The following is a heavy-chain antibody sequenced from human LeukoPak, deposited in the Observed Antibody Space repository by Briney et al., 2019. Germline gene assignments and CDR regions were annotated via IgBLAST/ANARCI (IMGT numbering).Heavy chain of an antibody. J-gene: IGHJ5*02. CDR3: ARDRGYYGSRWFDP. Sequence: PSETLSLTCAVYGGSFSGYYWSWIRQPPGKGLEWIGEINHSGSTNYNPSLKSRVTISVDTSKNQFSLKLSSVTAADTAVYYCARDRGYYGSRWFDPWGQGTLVTVSS. CDR2: INHSGST. V-gene: IGHV4-34*01. D-gene: IGHD3-10*01. CDR1: GGSFSGYY.